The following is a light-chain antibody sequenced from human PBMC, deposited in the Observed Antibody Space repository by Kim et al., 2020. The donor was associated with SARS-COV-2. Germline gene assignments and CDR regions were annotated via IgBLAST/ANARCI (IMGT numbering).Light chain of an antibody. CDR2: QDN. J-gene: IGLJ3*02. CDR1: RLGEKY. Sequence: VSVSSRQTASITCSGDRLGEKYSSWYQHKPGQSPVLVIYQDNKRPPGIPERFSGSNYGNTATLTISGTQALDEADYYCQAWDSTVVFGGGTQLTVL. CDR3: QAWDSTVV. V-gene: IGLV3-1*01.